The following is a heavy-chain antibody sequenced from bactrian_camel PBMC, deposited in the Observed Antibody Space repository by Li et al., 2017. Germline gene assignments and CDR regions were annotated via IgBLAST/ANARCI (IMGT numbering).Heavy chain of an antibody. J-gene: IGHJ4*01. CDR1: GYTYIRNC. Sequence: QLVESGGGSVQAGGSLRLSCAASGYTYIRNCMAWFRQAPGKEREGVARIATGSGNTYYADSVKGRFTISQDNAKNTVYLQMNSLKPEDTAVYYCAPDAGQSRCSNGYCYCAWGEGTQVTVS. D-gene: IGHD2*01. CDR2: IATGSGNT. CDR3: APDAGQSRCSNGYCYCA. V-gene: IGHV3S25*01.